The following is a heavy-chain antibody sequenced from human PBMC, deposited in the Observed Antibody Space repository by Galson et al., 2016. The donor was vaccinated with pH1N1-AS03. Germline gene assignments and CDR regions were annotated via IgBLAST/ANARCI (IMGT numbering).Heavy chain of an antibody. CDR3: AHFLYGDYATWFDP. V-gene: IGHV2-5*02. J-gene: IGHJ5*02. D-gene: IGHD4-17*01. CDR2: IYWDDDK. Sequence: PALVKPTQTLTLTCTFSGFSLSTSGVGVGWIRQPPGKALEWLALIYWDDDKHYSPSLKSRLTITEGTSKNQVVLTMTNMDPVDTATYYCAHFLYGDYATWFDPWGQGTLVTVSS. CDR1: GFSLSTSGVG.